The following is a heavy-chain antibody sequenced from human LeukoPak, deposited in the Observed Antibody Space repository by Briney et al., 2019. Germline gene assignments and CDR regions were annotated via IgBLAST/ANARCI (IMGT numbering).Heavy chain of an antibody. V-gene: IGHV1-69*13. CDR1: GGTFSSYA. Sequence: SVKVSCKASGGTFSSYAISWVRQAPGQGLEWMGGIIPIFGTANYAQKFQGRVTITADESTSTAYMELSSLRSEDTAVYYCARDSGLRAYYYGSGSLWGQGTLVTVSS. J-gene: IGHJ4*02. CDR2: IIPIFGTA. CDR3: ARDSGLRAYYYGSGSL. D-gene: IGHD3-10*01.